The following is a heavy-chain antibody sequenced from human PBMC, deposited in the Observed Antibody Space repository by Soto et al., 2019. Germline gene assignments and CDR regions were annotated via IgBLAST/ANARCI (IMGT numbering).Heavy chain of an antibody. CDR3: ARGHDYVWGSYPQGVFDI. Sequence: EVQLVETGGGLIQPGGSLRLSCAASGFTVSSNYMSWVRQAPGKGLEWDSVIYSGGSTYYADSVKGRFTINRDNSKNTLYLKMNSQRAEDTAVYYCARGHDYVWGSYPQGVFDIWGQGTMVTVSS. J-gene: IGHJ3*02. CDR1: GFTVSSNY. D-gene: IGHD3-16*02. V-gene: IGHV3-53*02. CDR2: IYSGGST.